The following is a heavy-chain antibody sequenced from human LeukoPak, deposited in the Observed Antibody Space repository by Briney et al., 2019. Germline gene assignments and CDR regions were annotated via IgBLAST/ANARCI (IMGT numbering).Heavy chain of an antibody. CDR3: AKALSYSITAATDY. Sequence: GRSLRLSCAASGFTFDDYAMHWVRQAPGKGLEWVSGISWNSGSIGYADSVKGRFTISRDNAKNSLYLQVNSLRAEDTALYYCAKALSYSITAATDYWGQGTLVTVSS. V-gene: IGHV3-9*01. J-gene: IGHJ4*02. CDR2: ISWNSGSI. D-gene: IGHD6-25*01. CDR1: GFTFDDYA.